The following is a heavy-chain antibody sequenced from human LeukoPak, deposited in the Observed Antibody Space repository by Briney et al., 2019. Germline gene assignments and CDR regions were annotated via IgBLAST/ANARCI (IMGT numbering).Heavy chain of an antibody. D-gene: IGHD6-19*01. CDR1: GFIFSTYT. CDR3: ARDSDWYSGLFDH. V-gene: IGHV3-48*04. CDR2: ISPGSTTI. Sequence: PGGSLRLSCAASGFIFSTYTMNWVRQAPGKGLEWIAYISPGSTTIFYADSLKGRFTVSRDNAKNSLFLEMNSLRADDTAVYYCARDSDWYSGLFDHWGQGTPVTVS. J-gene: IGHJ4*02.